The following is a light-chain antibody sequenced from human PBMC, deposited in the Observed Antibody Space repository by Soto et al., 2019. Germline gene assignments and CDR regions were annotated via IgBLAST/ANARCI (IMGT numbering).Light chain of an antibody. CDR3: QQSDSTPT. Sequence: DIQMTQSPSSLSASVGDRVSISCRASQSISNYLNWYQQKPGRTPKLLIYGASTLSSGVPSRFSGSGFGTDFTLTISSLELEDFATYYCQQSDSTPTFGQGTRLEIK. CDR2: GAS. CDR1: QSISNY. V-gene: IGKV1-39*01. J-gene: IGKJ5*01.